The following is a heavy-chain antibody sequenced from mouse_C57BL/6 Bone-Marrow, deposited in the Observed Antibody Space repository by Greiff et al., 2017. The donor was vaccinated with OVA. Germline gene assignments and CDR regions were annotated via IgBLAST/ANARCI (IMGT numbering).Heavy chain of an antibody. J-gene: IGHJ2*01. D-gene: IGHD6-2*01. Sequence: EVQLQQSGAELVKPGASVKLSCTASGFNIKDYYMHWVKQRTEQGLEWIGRIDPEDGETKYAPKFKGKGTITADKYSNTAYLQLSSLTSEDTAVYYCSRQGLYSFDYWGQGTTLTVSS. CDR3: SRQGLYSFDY. CDR1: GFNIKDYY. V-gene: IGHV14-2*01. CDR2: IDPEDGET.